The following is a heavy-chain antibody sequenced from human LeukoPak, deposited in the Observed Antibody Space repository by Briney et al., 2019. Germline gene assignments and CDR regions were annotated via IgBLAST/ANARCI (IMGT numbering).Heavy chain of an antibody. CDR1: GYTFIGYY. D-gene: IGHD2-2*01. CDR2: INPNSGGT. Sequence: GASVKVSCKASGYTFIGYYMHWVRQAPGQGLEWMGWINPNSGGTNYAQKFQGRVTMTRDTSISTAYMELSRLRSDDTAVYYCARARIGYCSSTSCPKVWFDPWGQGTLVTVS. V-gene: IGHV1-2*02. J-gene: IGHJ5*02. CDR3: ARARIGYCSSTSCPKVWFDP.